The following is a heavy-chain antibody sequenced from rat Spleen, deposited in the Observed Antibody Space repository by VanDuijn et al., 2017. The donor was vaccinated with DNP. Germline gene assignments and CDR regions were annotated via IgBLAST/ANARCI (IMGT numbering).Heavy chain of an antibody. V-gene: IGHV5-25*01. CDR1: GFTFSSYW. D-gene: IGHD1-11*01. CDR3: VRQDYGGLRNWFAY. J-gene: IGHJ3*01. CDR2: ITGGSGTT. Sequence: EVQLVETGGGLVQPGRSLKLSCVASGFTFSSYWMAWVRQTPTKGLEWIASITGGSGTTSYPDSVKGRFTISRDIAKSTLYLQMDSLRSEDTATYYCVRQDYGGLRNWFAYWGQGTLVTVSS.